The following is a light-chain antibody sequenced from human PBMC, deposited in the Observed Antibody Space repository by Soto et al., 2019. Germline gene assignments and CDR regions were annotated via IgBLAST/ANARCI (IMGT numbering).Light chain of an antibody. CDR3: QSYDSSRRV. J-gene: IGLJ2*01. CDR1: SSNIGAGYD. Sequence: QPVLTQPPSVSGAPGQRVTISCTGSSSNIGAGYDVHWYQQLPGTAPKLLIYGNSNRPSGVPDRFSGSKSGTSASLAITGLQAEDEAEYYCQSYDSSRRVFGGGTKLTVL. V-gene: IGLV1-40*01. CDR2: GNS.